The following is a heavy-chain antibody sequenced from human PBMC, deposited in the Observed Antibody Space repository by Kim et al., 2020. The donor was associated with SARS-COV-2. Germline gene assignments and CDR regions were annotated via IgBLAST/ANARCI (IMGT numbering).Heavy chain of an antibody. CDR3: ARGPHYDSYSGYSDYYYGMDV. CDR2: IWFDGSDE. Sequence: GGSLRLSCSASGFNFNTYGMHWVRQAPGKGLEWVAVIWFDGSDEYYADSVRGRFTISRDNSKDTLYLQMRSLRAEDTAVYYCARGPHYDSYSGYSDYYYGMDVWSQGTTVTVSS. V-gene: IGHV3-33*01. CDR1: GFNFNTYG. J-gene: IGHJ6*02. D-gene: IGHD3-3*01.